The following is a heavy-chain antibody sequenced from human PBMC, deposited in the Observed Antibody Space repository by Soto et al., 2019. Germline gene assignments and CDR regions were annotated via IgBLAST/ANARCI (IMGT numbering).Heavy chain of an antibody. D-gene: IGHD6-6*01. CDR3: ACGRSISAPHRDPGDF. V-gene: IGHV4-4*02. J-gene: IGHJ4*01. CDR1: NGSIGKNNY. CDR2: ISDTGRT. Sequence: SETLSLTCVVSNGSIGKNNYWSWIRQSPEKGLEWIGDISDTGRTNYNPSLQSRVTISVDKSNNQFSLSLTSVTAADTAVYFCACGRSISAPHRDPGDFWGQGTLVTVSS.